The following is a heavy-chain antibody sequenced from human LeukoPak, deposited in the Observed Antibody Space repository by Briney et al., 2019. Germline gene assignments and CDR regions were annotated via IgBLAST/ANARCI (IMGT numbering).Heavy chain of an antibody. CDR1: GFTFSSYA. V-gene: IGHV3-23*01. CDR3: AREKAATGFFDY. J-gene: IGHJ4*02. CDR2: ISSSGGGT. D-gene: IGHD6-13*01. Sequence: GGSLRLSCAASGFTFSSYAMSWVRQTLGKGLEWVSAISSSGGGTHYADSVKGRFTISRDNSKNTLYLQMNSLRAEDTALYYCAREKAATGFFDYWGQGTLVTVSS.